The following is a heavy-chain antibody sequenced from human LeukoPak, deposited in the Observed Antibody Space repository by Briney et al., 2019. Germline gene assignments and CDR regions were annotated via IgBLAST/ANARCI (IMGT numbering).Heavy chain of an antibody. V-gene: IGHV3-9*03. Sequence: GGSLRLSCAASGFTFDDYAMHWVRQAPGKGLEWVSGISWNSGSIGYADSVKGRFTISRDNAKNSLYLQMNSLRAEDMALYYCAKAQDYGGNSALDYWGQGTLVTVSS. J-gene: IGHJ4*02. CDR2: ISWNSGSI. CDR3: AKAQDYGGNSALDY. CDR1: GFTFDDYA. D-gene: IGHD4-23*01.